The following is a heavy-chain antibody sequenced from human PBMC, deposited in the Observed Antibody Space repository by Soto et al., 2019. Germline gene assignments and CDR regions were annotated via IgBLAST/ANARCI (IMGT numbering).Heavy chain of an antibody. J-gene: IGHJ5*02. CDR3: ARRCPLNYFGSGTSLHCFDP. Sequence: SETLSLTCTVSGGSISNYYWSWIRQPPGKGLEWIGYISYSGSTNYNPSLRSRVTISVDTSKNQFSLKLSSVNAADTAVYYCARRCPLNYFGSGTSLHCFDPWGQGTLVTVS. D-gene: IGHD3-10*01. V-gene: IGHV4-59*01. CDR1: GGSISNYY. CDR2: ISYSGST.